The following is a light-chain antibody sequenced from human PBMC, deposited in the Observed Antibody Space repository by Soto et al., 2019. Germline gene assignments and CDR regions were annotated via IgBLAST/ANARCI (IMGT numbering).Light chain of an antibody. CDR2: GAS. J-gene: IGKJ1*01. CDR1: QSVSSN. CDR3: QQYNNFWT. Sequence: EIVMTQSPATLSVSPGETATLSCRASQSVSSNLAWYQQKPGQAPMLLIYGASTRATDIPARFSGSGSGTDFTLTISSLPSEDFAVYYCQQYNNFWTFGQGTKVEIK. V-gene: IGKV3-15*01.